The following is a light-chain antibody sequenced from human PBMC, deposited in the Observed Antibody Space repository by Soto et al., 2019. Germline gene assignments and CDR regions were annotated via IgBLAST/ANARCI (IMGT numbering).Light chain of an antibody. Sequence: EVVLTQSPVTLSLSPGERATLSCRASQSFRGLLAWYQQKPGQAPGLLIYDAYNRATGIPPRFSGSGSGTDFTLTISSLEPEDSAVYYCQQRHMWPITFGQGTLLEIK. CDR1: QSFRGL. V-gene: IGKV3-11*01. CDR3: QQRHMWPIT. CDR2: DAY. J-gene: IGKJ5*01.